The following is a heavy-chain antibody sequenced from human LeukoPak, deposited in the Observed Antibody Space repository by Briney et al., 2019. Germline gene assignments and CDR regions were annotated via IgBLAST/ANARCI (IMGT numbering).Heavy chain of an antibody. CDR3: ARGIGFGEGYYFYMDV. V-gene: IGHV4-4*07. Sequence: SETLSLTCTASGGSISSYYWSWIRQPAGKGLEWIGRIYTSGSTNYNPSLKSRLTISVDKAKNQFSLQMTSVSAADTGVYDWARGIGFGEGYYFYMDVWGKGTTVTISS. CDR1: GGSISSYY. CDR2: IYTSGST. D-gene: IGHD3-10*01. J-gene: IGHJ6*03.